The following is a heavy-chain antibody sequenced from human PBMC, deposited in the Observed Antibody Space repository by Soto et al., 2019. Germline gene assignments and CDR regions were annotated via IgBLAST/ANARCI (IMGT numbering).Heavy chain of an antibody. J-gene: IGHJ4*02. CDR3: AKYQPMTQPRPYFDY. V-gene: IGHV3-23*01. D-gene: IGHD3-22*01. Sequence: EVQLLESGGDLIQPGGSLRLSCAASGFTFSSYAMSWVRQAPGKGLGWVSAISSSGGSTFYADSVQGRFTISRDNSRNTLYLQMNSLRAEDTAIYYCAKYQPMTQPRPYFDYWGQGTLVTVSS. CDR1: GFTFSSYA. CDR2: ISSSGGST.